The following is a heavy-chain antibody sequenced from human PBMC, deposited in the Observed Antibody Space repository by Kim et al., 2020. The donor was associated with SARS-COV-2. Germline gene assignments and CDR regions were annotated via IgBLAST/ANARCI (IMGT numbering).Heavy chain of an antibody. CDR1: GFTFSSYA. J-gene: IGHJ4*02. Sequence: GGSLRLSCAASGFTFSSYAMSWVRQAPGKGLEWVSAISGSGGSTYYADSVRGRFTIPRDNSKNTLYLQMNSLRAEDTAVYYCAKDPTDTAMVWIDYWGQGTLVTVSS. CDR2: ISGSGGST. CDR3: AKDPTDTAMVWIDY. V-gene: IGHV3-23*01. D-gene: IGHD5-18*01.